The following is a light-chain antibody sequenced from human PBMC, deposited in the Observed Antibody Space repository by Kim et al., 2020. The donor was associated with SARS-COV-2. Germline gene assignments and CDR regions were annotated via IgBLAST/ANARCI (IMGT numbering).Light chain of an antibody. CDR1: QGLSRC. J-gene: IGKJ1*01. Sequence: DIQLTQSPFSLSASVGDRVNITCRASQGLSRCLDWYQQKPGKPPNFLIYQASSLESRVPSRFSGSGSGTDFTLTISSLQPDDFATYYCQQYNDFPWTFGQGTKVDIK. V-gene: IGKV1-5*03. CDR3: QQYNDFPWT. CDR2: QAS.